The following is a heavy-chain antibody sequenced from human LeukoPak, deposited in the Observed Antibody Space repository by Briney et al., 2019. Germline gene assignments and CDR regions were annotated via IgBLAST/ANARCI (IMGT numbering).Heavy chain of an antibody. D-gene: IGHD2-15*01. CDR3: ARQLGYCSDGTCYFDY. CDR2: INSDGDT. Sequence: GGSLRLSCAASGFTFSSYVVSWVRQAPGKGLEFVSGINSDGDTFYADSVKGRFTISRETSKNTLYLQMNSLRGEDSATYYCARQLGYCSDGTCYFDYWGQGTLATVSS. J-gene: IGHJ4*02. CDR1: GFTFSSYV. V-gene: IGHV3-23*01.